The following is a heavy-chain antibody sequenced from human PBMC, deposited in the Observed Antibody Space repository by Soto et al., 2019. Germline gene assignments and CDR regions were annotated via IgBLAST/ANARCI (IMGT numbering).Heavy chain of an antibody. CDR2: IYYSGST. CDR1: GGSISSGGYY. V-gene: IGHV4-31*03. J-gene: IGHJ6*02. CDR3: ARDTSVRDGMDV. D-gene: IGHD2-2*01. Sequence: SETLSLTCTVSGGSISSGGYYWSWIRQHPGKGLEWIGYIYYSGSTYYNPSLKSRVTISVDTSKNQFSLKLSSVTAADTAVYYCARDTSVRDGMDVWGQGTTVTVSS.